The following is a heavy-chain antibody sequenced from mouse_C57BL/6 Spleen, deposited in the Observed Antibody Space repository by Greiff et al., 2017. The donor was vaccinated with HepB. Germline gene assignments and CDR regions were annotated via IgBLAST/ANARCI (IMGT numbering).Heavy chain of an antibody. CDR1: GYTFTDYN. J-gene: IGHJ2*01. V-gene: IGHV1-22*01. D-gene: IGHD1-1*01. Sequence: EVQLQQSGPELVKPGASVKMSCKASGYTFTDYNMHWVKQSHGKSLEWIGYINPNNGGTSYNQKFKGKATLTVNKSSSTAYMELRSLTSEDSAVYYCARMGYGSSYFDYWGQGTTLTVSS. CDR2: INPNNGGT. CDR3: ARMGYGSSYFDY.